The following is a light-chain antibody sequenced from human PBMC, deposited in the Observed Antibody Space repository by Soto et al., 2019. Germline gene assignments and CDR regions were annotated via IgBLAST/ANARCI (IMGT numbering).Light chain of an antibody. CDR1: QSVSSSC. J-gene: IGKJ1*01. Sequence: EIVFAQSPGTLSLSPGERASLSCRASQSVSSSCLAWYQQKPGQAPRLLIYGASSRATGIPDRFSGSGSGTDFTLTISRLEPEDFAVYYCQQYGSSPQTFGQGTKVDIK. CDR3: QQYGSSPQT. V-gene: IGKV3-20*01. CDR2: GAS.